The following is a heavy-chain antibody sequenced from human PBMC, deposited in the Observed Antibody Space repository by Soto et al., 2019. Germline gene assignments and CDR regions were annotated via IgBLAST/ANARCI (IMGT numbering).Heavy chain of an antibody. CDR1: GGSISSWY. CDR3: ASRYGSAIDY. V-gene: IGHV4-59*08. Sequence: QVQLQESGPGLVKPSETLSLTCTVSGGSISSWYWSWIRQPPGKGLEWIGYIYYSGSTNYNPSLKSRVTISVATSKNQFSLKLSSVTAADTAVYYCASRYGSAIDYWGQGTLVTVSS. D-gene: IGHD1-26*01. CDR2: IYYSGST. J-gene: IGHJ4*02.